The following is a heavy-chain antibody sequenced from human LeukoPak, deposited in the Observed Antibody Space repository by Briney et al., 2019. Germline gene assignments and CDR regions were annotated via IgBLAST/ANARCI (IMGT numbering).Heavy chain of an antibody. V-gene: IGHV4-61*01. CDR1: GGSVSSGSYY. CDR3: ARGVISIDAFDI. D-gene: IGHD3-10*01. J-gene: IGHJ3*02. Sequence: SETLSLTCTVSGGSVSSGSYYWSWIRQPPGKGLEWIGYIYYSGSTNYNPSLKSRVTISVHTSKNQFSLKLSSVSAADTAVYYCARGVISIDAFDIWGQGTMVTVSS. CDR2: IYYSGST.